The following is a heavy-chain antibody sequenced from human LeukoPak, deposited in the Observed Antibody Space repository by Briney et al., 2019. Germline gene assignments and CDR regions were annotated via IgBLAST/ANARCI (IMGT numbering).Heavy chain of an antibody. Sequence: SETLSLTCTVSGGSISSYYWSWIRQPPGKGLEWIGYIYYSGSTNYNPSLKSRVTISVDTSRNQFSLKLSSVTAADTAVYYCARHVGSGYSGFDPWGQGTLVTVSS. CDR1: GGSISSYY. V-gene: IGHV4-59*08. CDR2: IYYSGST. D-gene: IGHD3-3*01. J-gene: IGHJ5*02. CDR3: ARHVGSGYSGFDP.